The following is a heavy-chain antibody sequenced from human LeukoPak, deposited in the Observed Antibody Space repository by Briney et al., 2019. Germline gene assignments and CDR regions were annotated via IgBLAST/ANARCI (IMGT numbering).Heavy chain of an antibody. CDR3: ARGGRYCSGGSCYKIDY. D-gene: IGHD2-15*01. V-gene: IGHV3-30-3*01. CDR1: GFTFSSYA. CDR2: ISYDGSNK. J-gene: IGHJ4*02. Sequence: GRSLRLSCAASGFTFSSYAMHWVRQAPGKGLEWVAVISYDGSNKYYADSVKGRFTISRDNSKNTLYLQMNSLRAEDTAVYYCARGGRYCSGGSCYKIDYWGQGTLVTVPS.